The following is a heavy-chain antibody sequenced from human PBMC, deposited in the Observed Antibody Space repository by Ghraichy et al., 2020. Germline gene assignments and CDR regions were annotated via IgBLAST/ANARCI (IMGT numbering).Heavy chain of an antibody. CDR2: INPNSGGT. CDR1: GYTFTGYY. CDR3: ARSTYYDFWSGYYTGYYYYYMDV. D-gene: IGHD3-3*01. Sequence: ASVKVSCKASGYTFTGYYMHWVRQAPGQGLEWMGWINPNSGGTNYAQKFQGRVTMTRDTSISTAYMELSRLRSDDTAVYYCARSTYYDFWSGYYTGYYYYYMDVGGKGTTVTGSS. J-gene: IGHJ6*03. V-gene: IGHV1-2*02.